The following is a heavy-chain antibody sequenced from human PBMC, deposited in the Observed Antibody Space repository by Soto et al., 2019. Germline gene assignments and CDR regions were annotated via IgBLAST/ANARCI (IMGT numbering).Heavy chain of an antibody. V-gene: IGHV1-8*01. Sequence: QVQLVQSGAEVKKSGAAVKVSCKASGYTFPTSDINWVRQATGQGLDWVGWMNPNSGHTGHAQKFQGRVTMTSNTSISTAYMELSSLRSEDTAVYYCVRGQLATAAFKYWGQGTLVTVSS. CDR1: GYTFPTSD. CDR2: MNPNSGHT. D-gene: IGHD6-13*01. CDR3: VRGQLATAAFKY. J-gene: IGHJ4*02.